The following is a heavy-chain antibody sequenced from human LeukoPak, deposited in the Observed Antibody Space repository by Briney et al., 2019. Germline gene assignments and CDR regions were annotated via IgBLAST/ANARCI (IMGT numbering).Heavy chain of an antibody. J-gene: IGHJ4*02. D-gene: IGHD1-26*01. V-gene: IGHV3-74*01. CDR2: INSDGSST. Sequence: GGSLRPSCAASGFTFSSYWMHWVRQAPGKGLVWVSRINSDGSSTSYADSVKGRFTISRDNAKNTLYLQMNSLRAEDTAVYYCASQAWELNFDYWGQGTLVTVSS. CDR3: ASQAWELNFDY. CDR1: GFTFSSYW.